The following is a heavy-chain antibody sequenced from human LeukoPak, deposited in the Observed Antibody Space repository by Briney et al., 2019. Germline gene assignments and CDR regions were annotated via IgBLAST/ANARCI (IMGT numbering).Heavy chain of an antibody. D-gene: IGHD3-10*01. J-gene: IGHJ4*02. CDR2: IKSKTDGGTT. CDR3: TPRDGSFPICHY. Sequence: GGSLRLSCAASGFTSSDAWISWVRQAPGKGLEWVGRIKSKTDGGTTDYAAPVKGRFTISRDDSKTTLYLQMNSLKTQETAAYYFTPRDGSFPICHYWGEETRV. V-gene: IGHV3-15*01. CDR1: GFTSSDAW.